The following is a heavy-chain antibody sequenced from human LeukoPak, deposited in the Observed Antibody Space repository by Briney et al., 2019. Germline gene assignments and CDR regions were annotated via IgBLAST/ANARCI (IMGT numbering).Heavy chain of an antibody. J-gene: IGHJ4*02. Sequence: GGSLRLSCAASGFTFSSYAMSWVRQAPGKGLEWVSAISGSGGSTYYADSVKGRFTISRDNSKNALYLQMNSLRAEDTAVYYCAKGYCSSTSCYRVDYWGQGTLVTVSS. V-gene: IGHV3-23*01. CDR3: AKGYCSSTSCYRVDY. D-gene: IGHD2-2*02. CDR1: GFTFSSYA. CDR2: ISGSGGST.